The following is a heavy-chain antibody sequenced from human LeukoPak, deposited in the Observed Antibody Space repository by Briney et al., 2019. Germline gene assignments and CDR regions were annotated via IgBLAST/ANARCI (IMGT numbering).Heavy chain of an antibody. CDR1: GGSFSGYY. Sequence: SETLSLTCAVYGGSFSGYYWSWIRQPPGKGLEWIGEINHSGSTNYNPSLKSRVTISVDTSKKQFSLKLSSVTAADTAVYYCARLSGYAWESFYDYWGQGTLVTVSS. D-gene: IGHD5-12*01. CDR3: ARLSGYAWESFYDY. CDR2: INHSGST. V-gene: IGHV4-34*01. J-gene: IGHJ4*02.